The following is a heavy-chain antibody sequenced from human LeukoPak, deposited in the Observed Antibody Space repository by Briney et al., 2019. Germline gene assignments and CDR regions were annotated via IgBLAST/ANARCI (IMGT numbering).Heavy chain of an antibody. Sequence: PGGSLRLSCAASGFTFSSYSMNWVRQAPGKGLEWVSSISSSSSYIYYADSVKGRFTISRDNAKNSLYLQMNSLRAEDTAVYYCARAPGEYSSSWYGGYYYYYYMDVWGKGTTVTVSS. CDR3: ARAPGEYSSSWYGGYYYYYYMDV. CDR1: GFTFSSYS. J-gene: IGHJ6*03. CDR2: ISSSSSYI. V-gene: IGHV3-21*01. D-gene: IGHD6-13*01.